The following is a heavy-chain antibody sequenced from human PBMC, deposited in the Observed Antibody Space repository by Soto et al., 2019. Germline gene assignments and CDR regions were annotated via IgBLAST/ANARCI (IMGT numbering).Heavy chain of an antibody. CDR1: GFTFSGSA. CDR3: TRDGYNSYYYYGMDV. J-gene: IGHJ6*02. V-gene: IGHV3-73*01. D-gene: IGHD5-12*01. CDR2: IRSKASSYAT. Sequence: GGSLRLSCAASGFTFSGSAMHWVRQASGKGLEWVGRIRSKASSYATAYAASVKGRFTISRDDSKNTAYLQMNSLKTEDTAVYYCTRDGYNSYYYYGMDVWGQGTTVTVSS.